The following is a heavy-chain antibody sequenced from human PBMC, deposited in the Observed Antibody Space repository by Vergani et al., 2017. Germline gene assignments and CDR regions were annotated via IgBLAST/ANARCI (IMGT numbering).Heavy chain of an antibody. CDR2: ISSSSSYI. CDR1: GFTFSSYS. V-gene: IGHV3-21*01. D-gene: IGHD6-19*01. J-gene: IGHJ4*02. Sequence: EVQLVESGGGLVKPGGSLRLSCAASGFTFSSYSMNWVRQAPGKGLEWVSSISSSSSYIYYADSVKGRFTISRDNAKNSLYLQMNSLRAEDTAVYYCARDDAVAGAFDYWGQGTLVTVSS. CDR3: ARDDAVAGAFDY.